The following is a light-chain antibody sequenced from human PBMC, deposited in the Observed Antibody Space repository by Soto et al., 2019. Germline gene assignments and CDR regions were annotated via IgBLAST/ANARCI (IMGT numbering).Light chain of an antibody. Sequence: QSVLTQPPSVSAAPGQKVTISCSGSNSNIGNNYVSWYQQLPGTAPKLLIYDNNKRPSGIPDRFSGSKSGTSATLGITGLQTGDEADYYCGAWDDSLSAVFGGGTKVTV. CDR2: DNN. V-gene: IGLV1-51*01. J-gene: IGLJ2*01. CDR1: NSNIGNNY. CDR3: GAWDDSLSAV.